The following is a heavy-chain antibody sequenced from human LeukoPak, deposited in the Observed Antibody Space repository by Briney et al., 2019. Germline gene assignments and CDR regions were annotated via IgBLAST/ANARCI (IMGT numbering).Heavy chain of an antibody. Sequence: PSQTLSLTCSVSGDSITSSSYYWSWFRQPTGKGLEWIGFVYPKGTTFYNPSLESRVTISIDKSKNQFSLDLTSVTAADTAVYYCARDFRVTGTTRYFDYWGQGTLVTVSS. D-gene: IGHD1-7*01. CDR3: ARDFRVTGTTRYFDY. J-gene: IGHJ4*02. CDR2: VYPKGTT. V-gene: IGHV4-30-2*01. CDR1: GDSITSSSYY.